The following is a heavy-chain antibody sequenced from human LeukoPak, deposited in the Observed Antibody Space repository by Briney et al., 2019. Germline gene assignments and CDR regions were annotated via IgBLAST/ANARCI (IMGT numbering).Heavy chain of an antibody. CDR3: ARGPVSYDSSGYGLDY. J-gene: IGHJ4*02. D-gene: IGHD3-22*01. V-gene: IGHV4-34*01. Sequence: PSETLSLTCAVYGGSLSGYYWSWIRQPPGKGLEWIGEINHSGSTNYNPSLKSRVTISVDTSKNQFSLKLSSVTAADTAVYYCARGPVSYDSSGYGLDYWGQGTLVTVSS. CDR2: INHSGST. CDR1: GGSLSGYY.